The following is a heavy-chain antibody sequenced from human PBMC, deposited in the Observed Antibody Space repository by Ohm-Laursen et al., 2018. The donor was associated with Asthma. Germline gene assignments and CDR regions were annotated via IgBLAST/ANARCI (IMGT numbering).Heavy chain of an antibody. D-gene: IGHD1-26*01. CDR1: GFTFSSYG. J-gene: IGHJ1*01. CDR2: IWYDGTNK. V-gene: IGHV3-33*01. Sequence: SLRLSCTASGFTFSSYGMHWVRQAPGKGLEWVAVIWYDGTNKYYGDSVKGRFTISRDNSKNTVDLQMNSLRAEDTALYYCARIGPEWELPGREYSLIHWGQGTLVTVSS. CDR3: ARIGPEWELPGREYSLIH.